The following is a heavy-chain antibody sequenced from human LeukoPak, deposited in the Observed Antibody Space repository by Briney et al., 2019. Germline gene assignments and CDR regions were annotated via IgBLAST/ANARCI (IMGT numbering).Heavy chain of an antibody. CDR1: GFTFSSYS. J-gene: IGHJ4*02. D-gene: IGHD6-13*01. V-gene: IGHV3-21*01. CDR3: ASLPLEIAAAGDY. CDR2: ISSSSSYI. Sequence: GGSLRLSCAASGFTFSSYSMNWVRQAPGKGLEWVSSISSSSSYIYYADSVKGRFTISRDNAKNSLYLQMNSLRAEDTAVYYCASLPLEIAAAGDYWGQGTLVTVSS.